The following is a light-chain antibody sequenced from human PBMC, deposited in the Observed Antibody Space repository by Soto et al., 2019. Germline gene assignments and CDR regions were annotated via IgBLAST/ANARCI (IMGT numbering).Light chain of an antibody. CDR2: SAS. CDR3: QLSYIKWT. V-gene: IGKV1-39*01. J-gene: IGKJ1*01. CDR1: QTIGTF. Sequence: DIQVTQSPSSLSASVGDRVTITCRASQTIGTFLNWYQQKPGKAPTLLISSASTLQSGVPSRFIGSGSRTDFALTISSLQSEDLATYYCQLSYIKWTFGQGTKVDI.